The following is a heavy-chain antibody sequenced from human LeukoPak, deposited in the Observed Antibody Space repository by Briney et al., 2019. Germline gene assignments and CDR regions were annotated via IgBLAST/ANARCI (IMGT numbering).Heavy chain of an antibody. D-gene: IGHD5-24*01. CDR2: IYPGDSDT. CDR1: GYSFTSYW. J-gene: IGHJ4*02. Sequence: GESLKISCKGSGYSFTSYWIGWVRQMPGEGLEWMGIIYPGDSDTRYSPSFQGQVTISADKSISTAYLQWGSLKASDTAMYHCARRLRDGYNIYFDYWGQGTLVTVSS. CDR3: ARRLRDGYNIYFDY. V-gene: IGHV5-51*01.